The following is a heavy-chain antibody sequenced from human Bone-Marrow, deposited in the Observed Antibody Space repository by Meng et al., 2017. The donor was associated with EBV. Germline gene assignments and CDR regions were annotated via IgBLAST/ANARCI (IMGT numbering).Heavy chain of an antibody. D-gene: IGHD3-10*01. CDR3: ASPMVQGVT. Sequence: EVELCGAGGCFVPPGGYLRLSGASVGFTFRSYWMHWVRQAPGKGLVWVSRIKSDGSSTSYADSVKGRFTISRDNAKNTLYLQMNSLRAEDTAVYYCASPMVQGVTWGQGTLVTVSS. J-gene: IGHJ5*02. CDR2: IKSDGSST. CDR1: GFTFRSYW. V-gene: IGHV3-74*01.